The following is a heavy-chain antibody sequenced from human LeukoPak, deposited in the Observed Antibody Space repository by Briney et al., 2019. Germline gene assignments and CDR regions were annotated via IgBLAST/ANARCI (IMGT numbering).Heavy chain of an antibody. Sequence: SETLSLTCTVSGGSISSYYWSWIRQPPGKGLEWIGYIYYSGTTNYNPSLKSRVTISVDTSKNQFSLKLSSVTAADTAVYYCAREDYCSGGSCYLGYFQHWGQGTLVTVSS. V-gene: IGHV4-59*01. D-gene: IGHD2-15*01. CDR2: IYYSGTT. CDR1: GGSISSYY. J-gene: IGHJ1*01. CDR3: AREDYCSGGSCYLGYFQH.